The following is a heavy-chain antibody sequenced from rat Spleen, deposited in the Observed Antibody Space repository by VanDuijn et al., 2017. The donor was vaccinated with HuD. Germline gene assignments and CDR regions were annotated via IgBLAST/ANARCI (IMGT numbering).Heavy chain of an antibody. J-gene: IGHJ1*01. CDR2: IINTGDGT. Sequence: EVQLVESGGGLVQPGRSLKLSCEASGFTFNKYWMTWLRQAPGKGLEWIASIINTGDGTYYPDSVKGRFTISRDNAQSTLYLQMDSLRSEDTATYYCARAGYLRDWYFDFWGPGTMVTVSS. CDR3: ARAGYLRDWYFDF. V-gene: IGHV5-31*01. CDR1: GFTFNKYW. D-gene: IGHD2-2*01.